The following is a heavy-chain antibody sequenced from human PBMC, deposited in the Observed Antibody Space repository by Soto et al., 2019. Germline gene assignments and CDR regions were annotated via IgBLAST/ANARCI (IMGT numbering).Heavy chain of an antibody. V-gene: IGHV3-30-3*01. CDR3: ATKGGVPTVTTYYYYYGMDV. CDR2: ISYDGSNK. Sequence: QVQLVESGGGVVQPGRSLRLSCAASGFTFSSYAMHWVRQAPGKGLEWVAVISYDGSNKYYADSVKGRFTISRDNSKNTLYLQMNSLRAEDTAVYYCATKGGVPTVTTYYYYYGMDVWGQGTTVTVSS. J-gene: IGHJ6*02. D-gene: IGHD4-17*01. CDR1: GFTFSSYA.